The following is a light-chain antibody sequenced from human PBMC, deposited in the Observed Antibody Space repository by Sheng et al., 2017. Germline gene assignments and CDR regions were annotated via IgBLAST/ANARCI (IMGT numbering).Light chain of an antibody. CDR2: EVS. J-gene: IGLJ1*01. V-gene: IGLV2-8*01. CDR1: SSDVGGHDF. Sequence: QSALTQPPSASGSPGQSVTISCTGTSSDVGGHDFAPGTNSTQAKAPKLMIFEVSKRPSGVPDRFSGSKSGNTASLTVSGLQTEDEADYYCSSYVGSSLSYVFGTGTKVTVL. CDR3: SSYVGSSLSYV.